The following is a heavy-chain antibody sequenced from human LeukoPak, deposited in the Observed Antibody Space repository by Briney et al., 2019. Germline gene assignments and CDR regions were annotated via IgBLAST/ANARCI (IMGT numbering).Heavy chain of an antibody. J-gene: IGHJ3*02. Sequence: SETLSLTCAVYGGSFSGYYWSWIRQPPGKGLEWIGEINHSGSTNYNPSLKSRVTISVDTSKNQFSLKLISVTAADTAVYYCARANLKAPFFDIWGQGTMVTVSS. CDR2: INHSGST. V-gene: IGHV4-34*01. CDR1: GGSFSGYY. CDR3: ARANLKAPFFDI.